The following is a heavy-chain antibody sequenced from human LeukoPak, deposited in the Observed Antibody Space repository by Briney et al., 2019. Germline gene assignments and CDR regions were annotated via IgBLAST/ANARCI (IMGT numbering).Heavy chain of an antibody. J-gene: IGHJ4*02. CDR3: AKVRRITKIVVGAFDY. Sequence: GGSLRLSCAASGFTFSSYAMSWVRQAPGKGLEWVSAISGSGGSTYYADSVKGRFTISRDNSKNTLYLQMNSLRAEDTAVYYCAKVRRITKIVVGAFDYWGQGTLVTVSS. V-gene: IGHV3-23*01. D-gene: IGHD3-22*01. CDR2: ISGSGGST. CDR1: GFTFSSYA.